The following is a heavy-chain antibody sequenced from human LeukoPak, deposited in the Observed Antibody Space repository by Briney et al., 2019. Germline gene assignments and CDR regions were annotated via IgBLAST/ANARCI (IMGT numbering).Heavy chain of an antibody. D-gene: IGHD3-3*01. CDR2: IYYSGST. J-gene: IGHJ4*02. Sequence: PSETLSLTCTVSGGSISSGGYYWSWIRQHPGKGLEWIGYIYYSGSTYYNPSLKNRVTISVDTSKNQFSLKLSSVTAADTAVYYCARLLYYDFWSGHVGAAFEYWGQGTRVTVSS. CDR3: ARLLYYDFWSGHVGAAFEY. CDR1: GGSISSGGYY. V-gene: IGHV4-31*03.